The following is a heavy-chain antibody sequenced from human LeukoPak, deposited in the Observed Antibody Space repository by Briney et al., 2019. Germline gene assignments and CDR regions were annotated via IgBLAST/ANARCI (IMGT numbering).Heavy chain of an antibody. Sequence: GGSLRLSCTASGFSFSGHWMHWARQLPGKGLVWVSRISPTGSTTSYADSVKGRFTVSRDNAKNTLYLQMSSLRAEDTAVYYCVKDFWFGESSEFDYWGQGTLVTVSS. V-gene: IGHV3-74*01. CDR2: ISPTGSTT. CDR1: GFSFSGHW. CDR3: VKDFWFGESSEFDY. D-gene: IGHD3-10*01. J-gene: IGHJ4*02.